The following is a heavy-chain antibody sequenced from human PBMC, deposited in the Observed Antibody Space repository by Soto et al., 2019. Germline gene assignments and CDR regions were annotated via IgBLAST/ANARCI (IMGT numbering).Heavy chain of an antibody. V-gene: IGHV1-18*01. Sequence: ASVKVSFKASGYTFTSYGISWVRQAPGQGLEWNGRISACNGNTNYAQKLQGKITMTTDTTTSTAYKEHRSLRTDDTAVYYCARGFDYWGQGTLVTVSS. CDR3: ARGFDY. CDR1: GYTFTSYG. J-gene: IGHJ4*02. CDR2: ISACNGNT.